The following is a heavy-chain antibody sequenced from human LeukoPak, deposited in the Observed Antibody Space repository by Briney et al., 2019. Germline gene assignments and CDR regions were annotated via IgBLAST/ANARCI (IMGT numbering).Heavy chain of an antibody. D-gene: IGHD2-2*01. V-gene: IGHV4-34*01. J-gene: IGHJ6*03. Sequence: PSETLSLTCAVYGGSFSGYYWSWIRQPPGKGLDWIGEINHSGSTNYNPSLKSRVTISVDTSKNQFSLKLSSVTAADTAVYYCARGPRDCSSTSCYAYYYYYMDVWGKGTTVTVSS. CDR1: GGSFSGYY. CDR3: ARGPRDCSSTSCYAYYYYYMDV. CDR2: INHSGST.